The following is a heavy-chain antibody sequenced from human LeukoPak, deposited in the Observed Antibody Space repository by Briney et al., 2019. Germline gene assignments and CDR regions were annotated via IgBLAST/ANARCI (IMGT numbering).Heavy chain of an antibody. CDR3: ARDHNGDYVDY. Sequence: GRSLRLSCAASGFTFSSYGMHWVRQAPGKGLKWVAVIWYDGSNKYYADSVKGRFTISRDNSKNTLYLQMNSLRAEDTAVYYCARDHNGDYVDYWGQGTLVTVSS. D-gene: IGHD4-17*01. CDR2: IWYDGSNK. CDR1: GFTFSSYG. V-gene: IGHV3-33*01. J-gene: IGHJ4*02.